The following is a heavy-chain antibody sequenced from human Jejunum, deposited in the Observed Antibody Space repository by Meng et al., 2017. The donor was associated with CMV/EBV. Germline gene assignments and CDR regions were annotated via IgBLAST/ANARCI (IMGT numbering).Heavy chain of an antibody. Sequence: SGLSVSSSWMHWVRQSPGKGLLWVSCIPSAGGEPRYADSVKGRFTISRDNGKNTVFLHMDSLRDDDTGVYYCASAPSGLGFTEATNWGQGTLVTVSS. J-gene: IGHJ1*01. V-gene: IGHV3-74*01. D-gene: IGHD3-10*01. CDR2: IPSAGGEP. CDR3: ASAPSGLGFTEATN. CDR1: GLSVSSSW.